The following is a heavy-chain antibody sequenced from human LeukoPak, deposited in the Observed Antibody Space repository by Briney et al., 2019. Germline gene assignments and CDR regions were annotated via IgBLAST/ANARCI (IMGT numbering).Heavy chain of an antibody. CDR1: GGSISSYY. J-gene: IGHJ6*03. CDR3: ARHSRYNWNYSYYYYYYMDV. CDR2: IYTSSST. D-gene: IGHD1-7*01. V-gene: IGHV4-4*09. Sequence: SETLSLTCTVSGGSISSYYWSWLRQPPGKGLEWSGYIYTSSSTNYNPSLKSRVTISVDTSKNEFSLQLSSVTAVDTGVYYCARHSRYNWNYSYYYYYYMDVASKATTVTVSS.